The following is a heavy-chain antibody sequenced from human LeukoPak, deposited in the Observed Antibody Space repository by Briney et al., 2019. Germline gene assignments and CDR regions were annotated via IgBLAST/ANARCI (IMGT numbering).Heavy chain of an antibody. Sequence: GRSLRLSCAASGFTFSSYDMHWVRQAPGKGLEWLTFISYDGGDKLYADSVKGRFTISRDNSKNTLYLQMNSLRADDTALYFCARKYKDYMDVWGKGTTVTVSS. V-gene: IGHV3-30*03. CDR3: ARKYKDYMDV. J-gene: IGHJ6*03. CDR2: ISYDGGDK. CDR1: GFTFSSYD. D-gene: IGHD1-14*01.